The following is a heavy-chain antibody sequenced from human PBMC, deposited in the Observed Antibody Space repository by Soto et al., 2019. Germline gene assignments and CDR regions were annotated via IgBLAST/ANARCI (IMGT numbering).Heavy chain of an antibody. CDR1: GFTFSSYA. CDR2: ISGSGGST. D-gene: IGHD2-2*01. Sequence: RGSLRLSCAASGFTFSSYAMSWVRQAPGKGLEWVSAISGSGGSTYYADSVKGRFTISRDNSKNTLYLQMNSLRAEDTAVYYCAKDGVVVVPAAKKNYYYYMDVSGKGTTGTVSS. J-gene: IGHJ6*03. V-gene: IGHV3-23*01. CDR3: AKDGVVVVPAAKKNYYYYMDV.